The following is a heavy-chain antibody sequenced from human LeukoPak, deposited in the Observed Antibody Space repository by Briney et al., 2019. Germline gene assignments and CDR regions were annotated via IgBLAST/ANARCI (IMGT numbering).Heavy chain of an antibody. CDR2: ISNNGGYT. CDR1: RFTFSSSA. CDR3: AKQLGYCSDGSCYFPY. D-gene: IGHD2-15*01. J-gene: IGHJ4*02. Sequence: GGSLRLSCAASRFTFSSSAMSWVRQAPGKGLEWVSAISNNGGYTYYADSVQGRFTISRDNSKSTLCLQMNSLRAEDTAVYYCAKQLGYCSDGSCYFPYWGQGTLVTVSS. V-gene: IGHV3-23*01.